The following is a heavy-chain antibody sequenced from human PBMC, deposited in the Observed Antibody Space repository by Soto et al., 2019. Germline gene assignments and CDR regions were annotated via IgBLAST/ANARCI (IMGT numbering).Heavy chain of an antibody. D-gene: IGHD2-15*01. CDR3: ASVPQPLGYCSGGSCYSVDY. Sequence: PGGSLRLSCAASGFTFSSYSMNWVRQAPGKGLEWVSSISSSSSYIYYADSVKGRFTISRDNAKNSLYLQMNSLRAEDTAVYYCASVPQPLGYCSGGSCYSVDYWGQGTLVTVSS. J-gene: IGHJ4*02. V-gene: IGHV3-21*01. CDR2: ISSSSSYI. CDR1: GFTFSSYS.